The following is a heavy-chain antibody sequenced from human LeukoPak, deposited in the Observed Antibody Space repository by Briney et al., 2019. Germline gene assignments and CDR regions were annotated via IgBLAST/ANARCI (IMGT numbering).Heavy chain of an antibody. CDR3: ARDLVYYDYVWGSYRPFDY. CDR2: IKQDGSEK. J-gene: IGHJ4*02. CDR1: GFTFSSYW. Sequence: GGSLRLSCAASGFTFSSYWMSWVRQAPGKGLEWVANIKQDGSEKYYVDSVKGRFTISRDNAKNSLYLQMNSLRAEDTAVYYCARDLVYYDYVWGSYRPFDYWGQGTLVSVSS. D-gene: IGHD3-16*02. V-gene: IGHV3-7*01.